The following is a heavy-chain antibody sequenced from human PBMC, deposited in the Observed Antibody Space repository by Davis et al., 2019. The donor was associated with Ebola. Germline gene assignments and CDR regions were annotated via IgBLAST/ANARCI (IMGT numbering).Heavy chain of an antibody. Sequence: MPSETLSLTCTVSGGSISSYYWGWIRQPPGKGLEWIGSIYYSGSTYYNPSLKSRVTISVDTSKNQFSLKLSSVTAADTAVYYCASQDIAAAGLWVNDAFDIWGQGTMVTVSS. V-gene: IGHV4-39*01. CDR2: IYYSGST. CDR3: ASQDIAAAGLWVNDAFDI. J-gene: IGHJ3*02. CDR1: GGSISSYY. D-gene: IGHD6-13*01.